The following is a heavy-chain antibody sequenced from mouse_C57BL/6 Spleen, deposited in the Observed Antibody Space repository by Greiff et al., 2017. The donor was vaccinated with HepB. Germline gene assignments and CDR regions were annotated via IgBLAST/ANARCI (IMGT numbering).Heavy chain of an antibody. CDR1: GFTFSDYG. CDR3: ARRGIFGSSYDYFDY. V-gene: IGHV5-17*01. CDR2: ISSGSSTI. D-gene: IGHD1-1*01. J-gene: IGHJ2*01. Sequence: EVQGVESGGGLVKPGGSLKLSCAASGFTFSDYGMHWVRQAPEKGLEWVAYISSGSSTIYYADTVKGRFTISRDNAKNTLFLQMTSLRSEDTAMYYCARRGIFGSSYDYFDYWGQGTTLTVSS.